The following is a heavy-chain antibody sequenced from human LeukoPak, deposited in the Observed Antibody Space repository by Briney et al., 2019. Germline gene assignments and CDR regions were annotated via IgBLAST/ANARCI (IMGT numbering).Heavy chain of an antibody. J-gene: IGHJ4*02. Sequence: GGSLRLSCALSGLTLSVNAMNCVRQAPGEGLEWISYISNRGAPMFYADSVKGRFTISRDNAKKSLYLQMNSLRGDDTAVYYCARDSGWVFDYWGQGTLVTVSS. D-gene: IGHD3-16*01. CDR3: ARDSGWVFDY. V-gene: IGHV3-48*01. CDR2: ISNRGAPM. CDR1: GLTLSVNA.